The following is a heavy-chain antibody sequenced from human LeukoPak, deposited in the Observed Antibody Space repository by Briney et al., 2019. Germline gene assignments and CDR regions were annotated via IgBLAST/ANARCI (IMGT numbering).Heavy chain of an antibody. CDR2: INWNGGST. CDR1: GFTFDDYG. V-gene: IGHV3-20*04. J-gene: IGHJ3*02. CDR3: ARGVAVPGTLDAFDI. D-gene: IGHD6-19*01. Sequence: GGSLRLSCAASGFTFDDYGMSWVRQAPGKGLEWVSGINWNGGSTGYADSVKGRFTISRDNAKNSLYLQMNSLRAEDTALYYCARGVAVPGTLDAFDIWGQGTMVTVSS.